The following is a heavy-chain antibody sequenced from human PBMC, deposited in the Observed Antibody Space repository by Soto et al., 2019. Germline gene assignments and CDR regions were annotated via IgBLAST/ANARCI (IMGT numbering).Heavy chain of an antibody. Sequence: QVQLQESGPGLVKPSETLSLTCTVSGRSLSSGFWGWFRQPPGKGLEWIGYVDYTGSTDYNPSLTSRLPISLVQSTSHFSLKLTSATAADTALYFCAGGGGWRTDYWGQGTLVTVSS. D-gene: IGHD6-19*01. V-gene: IGHV4-59*01. J-gene: IGHJ4*02. CDR2: VDYTGST. CDR3: AGGGGWRTDY. CDR1: GRSLSSGF.